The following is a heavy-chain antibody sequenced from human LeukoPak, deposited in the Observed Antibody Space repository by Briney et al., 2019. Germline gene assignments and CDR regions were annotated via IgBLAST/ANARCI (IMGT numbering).Heavy chain of an antibody. CDR3: ARDTPANWDDGIY. J-gene: IGHJ4*02. CDR1: GYTFTSYD. V-gene: IGHV1-46*01. D-gene: IGHD1-1*01. CDR2: INPSGGST. Sequence: ASVKVCCKASGYTFTSYDVHWVRPAPGQGLVWMGIINPSGGSTTYAQKFQGRVTMTRDTSTRTVYMELSSLKSEDTAAYYCARDTPANWDDGIYWGQGTLVIVSS.